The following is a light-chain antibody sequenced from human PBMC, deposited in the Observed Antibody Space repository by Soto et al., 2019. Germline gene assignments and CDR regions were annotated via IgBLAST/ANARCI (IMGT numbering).Light chain of an antibody. Sequence: IPMTQSPSTLSGSVGDRVTITCRASQTISSWLAWYQQKPGKAPKLLIYTASTLKSGVPSRFSGSGSGTEFTLTISSLQPDDFATYYCQHYNSYSEEFGQGTKV. CDR3: QHYNSYSEE. CDR2: TAS. V-gene: IGKV1-5*03. J-gene: IGKJ1*01. CDR1: QTISSW.